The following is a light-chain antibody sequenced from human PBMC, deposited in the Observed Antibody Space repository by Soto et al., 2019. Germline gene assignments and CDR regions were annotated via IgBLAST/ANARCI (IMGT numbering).Light chain of an antibody. Sequence: QSALTQPPSVSGSPVQSVAISCTGTSSDVGTYNRVSWYQQPPGTAPRLMIYDVSNRPSGVPDRFSGSKSGNTASLTIFGLQAEDEADYYCSSYTSTSTYVFGTGTRSPS. CDR3: SSYTSTSTYV. V-gene: IGLV2-18*02. CDR2: DVS. J-gene: IGLJ1*01. CDR1: SSDVGTYNR.